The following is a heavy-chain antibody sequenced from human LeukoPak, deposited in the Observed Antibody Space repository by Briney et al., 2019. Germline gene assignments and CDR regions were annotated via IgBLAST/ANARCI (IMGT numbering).Heavy chain of an antibody. Sequence: SETLSLTCTVSGGSISSSSYYWGWIRQPPGKGLEWIGSIYYSGSTYYHPSLKIRVTISVDTSKTQFSLKLSSVTAADTAVYYCARDPAYSSSSLDYWGQGTLVTVSS. V-gene: IGHV4-39*02. CDR1: GGSISSSSYY. J-gene: IGHJ4*02. CDR3: ARDPAYSSSSLDY. CDR2: IYYSGST. D-gene: IGHD6-6*01.